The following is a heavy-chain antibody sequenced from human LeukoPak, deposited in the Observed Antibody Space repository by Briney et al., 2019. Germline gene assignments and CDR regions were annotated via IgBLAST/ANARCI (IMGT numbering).Heavy chain of an antibody. D-gene: IGHD4-17*01. V-gene: IGHV3-66*01. CDR1: GFIFSSYA. CDR3: ARDTAPGDAFDI. J-gene: IGHJ3*02. Sequence: PGGSLRLSCAASGFIFSSYAMSWVRQAPGKGLEWVSVIYSGGSTYYADSVKGRFTISRDNSKNTLYLQMNSLRAEDTAVYYCARDTAPGDAFDIWGQGTMVTVSS. CDR2: IYSGGST.